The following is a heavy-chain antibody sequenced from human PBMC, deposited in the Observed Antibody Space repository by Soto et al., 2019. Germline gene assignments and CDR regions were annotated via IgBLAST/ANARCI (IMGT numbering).Heavy chain of an antibody. CDR1: GFTFSSYS. J-gene: IGHJ6*02. D-gene: IGHD2-8*01. V-gene: IGHV3-21*01. Sequence: GGSLRLSCAASGFTFSSYSMNWVRQAPGKGLEWVSSISSSSSYIYYADSVKGRFTISRDNAKNSLYLQMNSLRAEDTAVYYCARDPVVLMVYAVPNYYYYYGMDVWGQGTTVT. CDR3: ARDPVVLMVYAVPNYYYYYGMDV. CDR2: ISSSSSYI.